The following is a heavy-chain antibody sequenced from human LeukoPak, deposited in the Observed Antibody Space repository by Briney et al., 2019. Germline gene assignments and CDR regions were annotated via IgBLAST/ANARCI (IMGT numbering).Heavy chain of an antibody. CDR3: ARGNDYGDYFDY. CDR1: GYTFTGYY. D-gene: IGHD4-17*01. CDR2: INPNSGGT. Sequence: ASVKVSCKASGYTFTGYYMHWVRQAPRQGLEWMGWINPNSGGTNYAQKFQGRVTMTRDTSISTAYMELSRLRSDDTAVYYCARGNDYGDYFDYWGQGTLVAVSS. V-gene: IGHV1-2*02. J-gene: IGHJ4*02.